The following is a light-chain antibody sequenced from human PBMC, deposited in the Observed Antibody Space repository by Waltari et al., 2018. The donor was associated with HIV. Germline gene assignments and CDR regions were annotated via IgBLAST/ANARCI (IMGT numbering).Light chain of an antibody. CDR1: QSISSY. CDR2: AAS. J-gene: IGKJ2*01. V-gene: IGKV1-39*01. CDR3: QQSYSIPYT. Sequence: DIQMTQSPSSLSASVGDRVTITCRASQSISSYLNWYQQKPAKAPKLLIYAASSLQSGVPSRFSGSGSGTDFTLTISSLQPEDFATYYCQQSYSIPYTFGQGTKLEIK.